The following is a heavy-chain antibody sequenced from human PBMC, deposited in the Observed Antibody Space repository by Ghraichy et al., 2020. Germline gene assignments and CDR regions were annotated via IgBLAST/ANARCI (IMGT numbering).Heavy chain of an antibody. D-gene: IGHD3-22*01. Sequence: GESLNISCAASGFTFSSYAMSWVRQAPGKGLEWVSAISGSGGSTYYADSVKGRFTISRDNSKNTLYLQMNSLRAEDTAVYYCAKGHRPLMIVVVIPYWYFDLWGRGTLVTVSS. V-gene: IGHV3-23*01. CDR2: ISGSGGST. CDR1: GFTFSSYA. J-gene: IGHJ2*01. CDR3: AKGHRPLMIVVVIPYWYFDL.